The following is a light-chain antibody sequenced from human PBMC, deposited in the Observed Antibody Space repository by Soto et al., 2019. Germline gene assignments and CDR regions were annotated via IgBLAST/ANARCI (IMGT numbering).Light chain of an antibody. CDR3: QQRWRWPSNT. V-gene: IGKV3-15*01. Sequence: EIVMTQSPATLSVSTGERATLSCRASQSFSSNLAWYQQQPGQAPRLLIYGASTRATGIPARFSGIGSGTDFTLTISSLEPEDSGVYDGQQRWRWPSNTCGQGTRLEIK. CDR2: GAS. J-gene: IGKJ5*01. CDR1: QSFSSN.